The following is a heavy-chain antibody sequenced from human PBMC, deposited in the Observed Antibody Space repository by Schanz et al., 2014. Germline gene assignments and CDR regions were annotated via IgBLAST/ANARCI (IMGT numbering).Heavy chain of an antibody. Sequence: EVQLVESGGGLVQPGGSLRLSCAASGFSFSNYWMHWVRQGPGSGLVWVSHINNAGSDTTYADSVKGRFTISRDNAKNSLYLQMNSLTADDTAVYYCARDKGGYYPFDYWGRGTLVTVSS. D-gene: IGHD3-3*01. V-gene: IGHV3-74*01. CDR3: ARDKGGYYPFDY. J-gene: IGHJ4*02. CDR1: GFSFSNYW. CDR2: INNAGSDT.